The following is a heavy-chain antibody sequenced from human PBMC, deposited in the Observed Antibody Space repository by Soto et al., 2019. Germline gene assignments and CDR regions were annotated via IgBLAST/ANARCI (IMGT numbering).Heavy chain of an antibody. CDR3: ARGGVDVVATSAVDY. D-gene: IGHD5-12*01. J-gene: IGHJ4*02. CDR1: GGTFNNYA. CDR2: IIPIIGTA. V-gene: IGHV1-69*01. Sequence: QVQLVQSGAEVKKPGSSVKVSCKASGGTFNNYAISWVRQAPGQGLEWMGGIIPIIGTADYAHKFQGRLAISADESTGTTFMELSSLRSEDTALYYGARGGVDVVATSAVDYWGQGTLVTVSS.